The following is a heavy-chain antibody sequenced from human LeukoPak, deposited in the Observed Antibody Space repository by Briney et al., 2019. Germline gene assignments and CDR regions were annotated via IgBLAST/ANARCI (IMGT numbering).Heavy chain of an antibody. CDR1: GFTFSNFA. CDR3: AKDVTTGTLALDY. D-gene: IGHD1-1*01. CDR2: IWYDGSNK. V-gene: IGHV3-33*06. Sequence: GGSLRLSCAASGFTFSNFAMHWVRQARGKGLEWVAVIWYDGSNKYYADSVKGRFTISRDNSKNTLYLQMNSLRAEDTAVYYCAKDVTTGTLALDYWGQGTLVTVSS. J-gene: IGHJ4*02.